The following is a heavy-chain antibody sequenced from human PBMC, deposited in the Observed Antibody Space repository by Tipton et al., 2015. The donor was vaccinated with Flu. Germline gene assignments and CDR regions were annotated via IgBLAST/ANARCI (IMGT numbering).Heavy chain of an antibody. CDR2: IYYSEST. V-gene: IGHV4-59*01. CDR1: GGSISSYY. CDR3: ARVGGSSYYYYGMDV. J-gene: IGHJ6*02. Sequence: TLSLTCTVSGGSISSYYWSWIRQPPGKGLEWIGYIYYSESTNYNPSLKSRVTISADTSKNQFSLKLSSVTAADTAVYYCARVGGSSYYYYGMDVWGQGTTVTVPS. D-gene: IGHD1-26*01.